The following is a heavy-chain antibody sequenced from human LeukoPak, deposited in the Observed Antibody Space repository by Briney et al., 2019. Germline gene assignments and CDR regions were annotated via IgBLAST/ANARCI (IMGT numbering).Heavy chain of an antibody. J-gene: IGHJ4*02. CDR2: INSDGSWT. Sequence: GGSLRLSCAASGNYWMHWVRQAPGKGLVWVSHINSDGSWTSYADPVKGRFTISKDNARNTVYLQMNSLRAEDTAVYYCVSFYETYWGRGTLVTVSS. V-gene: IGHV3-74*01. CDR1: GNYW. D-gene: IGHD2/OR15-2a*01. CDR3: VSFYETY.